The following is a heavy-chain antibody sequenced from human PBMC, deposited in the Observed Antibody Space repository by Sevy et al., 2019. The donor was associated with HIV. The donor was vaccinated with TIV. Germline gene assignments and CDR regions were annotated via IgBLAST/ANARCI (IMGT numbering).Heavy chain of an antibody. J-gene: IGHJ6*02. CDR1: GFTFSSAW. D-gene: IGHD3-22*01. CDR2: IESDFDGGAI. CDR3: ITDPAYRGYDEEVINYYYYGMDV. V-gene: IGHV3-15*04. Sequence: EGSLRLSCTASGFTFSSAWMSWVRQAPGKGLEWVGRIESDFDGGAIDYAAPVKGRFSISRDDSKTTVYLQMNSLKTDDTAVYYCITDPAYRGYDEEVINYYYYGMDVWGQGTTVTVSS.